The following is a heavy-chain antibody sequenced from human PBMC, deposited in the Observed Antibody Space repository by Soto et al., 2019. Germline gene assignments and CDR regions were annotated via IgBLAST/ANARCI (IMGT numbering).Heavy chain of an antibody. CDR3: ARGAYCTNGVCYYYGMDV. V-gene: IGHV3-13*01. CDR1: GFTFSSYD. D-gene: IGHD2-8*01. CDR2: IGTAGDT. J-gene: IGHJ6*02. Sequence: ESGGGLVQPGGSLRLSCAASGFTFSSYDMHWVRQATGKGLEWVSAIGTAGDTYYPGSVKGRFTISRENAKNSLYLQMNSLRAEDTAVYYCARGAYCTNGVCYYYGMDVWGQGTTVTVSS.